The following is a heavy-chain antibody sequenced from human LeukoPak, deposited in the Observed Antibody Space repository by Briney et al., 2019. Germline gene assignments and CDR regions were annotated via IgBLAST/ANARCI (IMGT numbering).Heavy chain of an antibody. D-gene: IGHD3-10*01. J-gene: IGHJ5*02. V-gene: IGHV4-38-2*02. CDR1: GYSISSGYY. CDR2: IYHSGST. CDR3: ARGGMRIALLWFGDSWFDP. Sequence: SETLSLTCTVSGYSISSGYYWGWIRQPPGKGLEWIGSIYHSGSTYYNPSLKSRVTISVDTSKNQFSLKLSSVTAADTAVYYCARGGMRIALLWFGDSWFDPWGQGTLVTVSS.